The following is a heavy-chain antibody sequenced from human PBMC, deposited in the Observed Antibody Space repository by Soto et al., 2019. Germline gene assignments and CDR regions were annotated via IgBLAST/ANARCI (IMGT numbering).Heavy chain of an antibody. J-gene: IGHJ6*02. D-gene: IGHD3-9*01. CDR3: ARTGSYYDILTGYYSIYYGMDV. CDR1: GYTFTSYG. CDR2: ISAYNGNT. V-gene: IGHV1-18*04. Sequence: QVQLVQSGAEVKKPGASVKVSCKASGYTFTSYGISWVRQAPGQGLEWMGWISAYNGNTNYAQKLQGRVTMTTDTTTSTAYIELRSLRSDDTAVYYCARTGSYYDILTGYYSIYYGMDVWGQGTTVTVAS.